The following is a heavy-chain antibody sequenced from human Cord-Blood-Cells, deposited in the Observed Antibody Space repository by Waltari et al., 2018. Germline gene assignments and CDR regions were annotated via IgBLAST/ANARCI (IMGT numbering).Heavy chain of an antibody. D-gene: IGHD6-13*01. CDR1: GFTFSSYA. CDR3: AKAPGYSSSWYWFDP. J-gene: IGHJ5*02. V-gene: IGHV3-9*01. Sequence: VQLVESGGGVVQPGRSLRLSCAASGFTFSSYAMHWVRQAPGKGLEWVSGISWNSGSIGYADSVKVRFTISRDNAKNSLYLQMNSLRAEDTALYYCAKAPGYSSSWYWFDPWGQGTLVTVSS. CDR2: ISWNSGSI.